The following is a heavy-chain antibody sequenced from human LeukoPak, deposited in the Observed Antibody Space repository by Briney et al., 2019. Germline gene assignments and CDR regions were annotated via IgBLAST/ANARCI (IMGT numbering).Heavy chain of an antibody. Sequence: GGSLRLSCAASGFTFSTYGMHWVRQAPGKGLEWVAVISYDGSNEYYADSVKGRFAISRDNSKNTLYLQMNSLRAEDTAVYYCAKDQLSMDYWGQGTLVTVSS. CDR1: GFTFSTYG. V-gene: IGHV3-30*18. CDR2: ISYDGSNE. J-gene: IGHJ4*02. D-gene: IGHD1-1*01. CDR3: AKDQLSMDY.